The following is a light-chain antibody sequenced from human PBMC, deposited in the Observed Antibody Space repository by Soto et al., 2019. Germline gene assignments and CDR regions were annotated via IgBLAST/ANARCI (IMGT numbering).Light chain of an antibody. V-gene: IGLV1-44*01. CDR2: SNN. CDR1: SSNIGSNT. Sequence: QAVLTQPPSASGTAGQRVTISCSGSSSNIGSNTENWYQHLPGTAPKLLIYSNNQRPSGVPDRFSGSKSGTSASLAISGLQSEDEADYYCAAWDDSLNGPGVLFGGGTKLTVL. CDR3: AAWDDSLNGPGVL. J-gene: IGLJ2*01.